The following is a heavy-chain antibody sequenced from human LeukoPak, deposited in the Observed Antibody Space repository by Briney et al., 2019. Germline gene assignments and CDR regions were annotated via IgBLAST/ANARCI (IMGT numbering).Heavy chain of an antibody. J-gene: IGHJ3*02. CDR1: GFTFSSYA. CDR3: TKPGSSHDAFDI. V-gene: IGHV3-23*01. CDR2: ISGSGGST. Sequence: GGSLRLSCAASGFTFSSYAMRWDRQAPGKGLEWVSAISGSGGSTYYADSVKGRFTISRDNSKNTLYLQMSSLRAEDTAVYYCTKPGSSHDAFDIWGQGTMVTVSS.